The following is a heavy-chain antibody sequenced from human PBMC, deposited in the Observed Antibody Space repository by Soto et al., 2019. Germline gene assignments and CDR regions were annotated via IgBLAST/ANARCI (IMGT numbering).Heavy chain of an antibody. CDR1: GFTFTTYS. Sequence: PGGSLRLSCAASGFTFTTYSLSWVRQAPGKGLEWVSAIRASGSNTYYADSVKGRFTVSSDDSKNTLYLHMNSLRAEDTALYYCAKVRRQGYSHFDYWGQGTLVTVSS. J-gene: IGHJ4*02. D-gene: IGHD4-17*01. CDR3: AKVRRQGYSHFDY. V-gene: IGHV3-23*01. CDR2: IRASGSNT.